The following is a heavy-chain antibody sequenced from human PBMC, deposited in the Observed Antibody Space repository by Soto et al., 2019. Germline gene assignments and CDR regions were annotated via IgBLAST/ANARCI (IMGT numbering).Heavy chain of an antibody. CDR1: GFTFSSYA. CDR3: AKAYSSSQRGYFDD. D-gene: IGHD6-13*01. J-gene: IGHJ4*02. Sequence: EVQLLESGGGLVQPGGSLRLSCAASGFTFSSYAMSWVRQAPGKGLEWVSSITGIGTNTYYADSVKGRFTISRDSSKNTLSLQMKSLRAEDTAVYYCAKAYSSSQRGYFDDWGQGTLVTVSS. V-gene: IGHV3-23*01. CDR2: ITGIGTNT.